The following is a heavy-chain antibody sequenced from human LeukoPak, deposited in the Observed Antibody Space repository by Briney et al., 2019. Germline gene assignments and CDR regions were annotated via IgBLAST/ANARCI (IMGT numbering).Heavy chain of an antibody. D-gene: IGHD5-18*01. Sequence: GGSLRLSCTASGLTFSSYAMSWVRQAPGKGLEWISSISRSGDGAFYADAVQGRFTMSRDNSKNTLYLQMNSLRAEDTAVYYCANSWIPVATYYFHYWGQGTLVTVSS. CDR2: ISRSGDGA. J-gene: IGHJ4*02. V-gene: IGHV3-23*01. CDR1: GLTFSSYA. CDR3: ANSWIPVATYYFHY.